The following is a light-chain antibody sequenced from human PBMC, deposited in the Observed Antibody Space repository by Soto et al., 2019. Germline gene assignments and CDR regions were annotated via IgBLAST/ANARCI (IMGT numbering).Light chain of an antibody. Sequence: DIQMTQSPSSLSASVGDRVTITCLASQSISSYLNWYQQKPGKAPKLLIYAASSLQSGVPSRFSGSGSGTDFNLTISSLQPEDFATYYCQQSYRTPYTFGQGTKLEIK. V-gene: IGKV1-39*01. CDR3: QQSYRTPYT. CDR1: QSISSY. CDR2: AAS. J-gene: IGKJ2*01.